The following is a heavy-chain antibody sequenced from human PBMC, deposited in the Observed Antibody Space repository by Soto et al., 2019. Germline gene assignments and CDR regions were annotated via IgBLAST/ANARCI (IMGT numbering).Heavy chain of an antibody. Sequence: TGGSLRLSCAASGFTFSSDAMSWVRQAPGKGLEWVSGISGSGSSTDYADSVKGRFTISRDNSKNTLYLQMNSLRAEDTAVYYCATRDIVVVVAVLDGMDVWGQGTTVTVSS. D-gene: IGHD2-15*01. CDR1: GFTFSSDA. CDR3: ATRDIVVVVAVLDGMDV. CDR2: ISGSGSST. J-gene: IGHJ6*02. V-gene: IGHV3-23*01.